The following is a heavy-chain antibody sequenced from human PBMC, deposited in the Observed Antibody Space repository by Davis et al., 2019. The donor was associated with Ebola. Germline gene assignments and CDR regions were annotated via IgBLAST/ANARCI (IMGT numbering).Heavy chain of an antibody. CDR3: ARDRNGDYLDY. CDR1: GFTFSSYW. V-gene: IGHV3-74*03. CDR2: INRDGSTT. D-gene: IGHD4-17*01. Sequence: GESLKISCAASGFTFSSYWMHWVRQAPGKGLVWVSCINRDGSTTTYADSVKGRFTISRDNSKNTLYLQMNSLRAEDTAVYYCARDRNGDYLDYWGQGTLVTVSS. J-gene: IGHJ4*02.